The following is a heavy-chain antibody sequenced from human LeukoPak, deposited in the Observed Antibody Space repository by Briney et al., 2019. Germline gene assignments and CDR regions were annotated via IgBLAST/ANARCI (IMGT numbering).Heavy chain of an antibody. Sequence: ASVKVSCKASGYTFTSYAMNWVRQAPGQGLEWMGWINTNTGNPTYAQGFTGRFVFSLDTSVSTAYLQISSLKAEDTAVYYCASAYPGIAAAGTKADYFDYWGQGTLVTVSS. CDR3: ASAYPGIAAAGTKADYFDY. CDR1: GYTFTSYA. J-gene: IGHJ4*02. V-gene: IGHV7-4-1*02. CDR2: INTNTGNP. D-gene: IGHD6-13*01.